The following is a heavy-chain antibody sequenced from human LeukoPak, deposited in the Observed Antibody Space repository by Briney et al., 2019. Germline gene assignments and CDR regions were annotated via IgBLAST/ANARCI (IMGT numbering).Heavy chain of an antibody. D-gene: IGHD4-17*01. Sequence: GGSLRLSCAASGFTFSSYEMSWVRQAPGKGLEWVSYISSSGSTIYYADSVKGRFTISRDNAKNSLYLQMNSLRAEDTAVYYCARVMTTVSPFDYWGQGTLVTVSS. CDR1: GFTFSSYE. CDR2: ISSSGSTI. CDR3: ARVMTTVSPFDY. J-gene: IGHJ4*02. V-gene: IGHV3-48*03.